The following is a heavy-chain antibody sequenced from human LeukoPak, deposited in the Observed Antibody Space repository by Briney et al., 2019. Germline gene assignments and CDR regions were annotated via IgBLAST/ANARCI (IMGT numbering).Heavy chain of an antibody. CDR1: GFTFDDYA. J-gene: IGHJ2*01. D-gene: IGHD3-16*01. CDR2: ISWNSGSL. Sequence: GRSLRLSCAASGFTFDDYAMHWVRQAPGKGLEWVSGISWNSGSLGYADSVKGRFTISRDNAKNSLYLQMNSLRAEDMALYYCANDISPWGLWYFDLWGRGTLVTVSS. V-gene: IGHV3-9*03. CDR3: ANDISPWGLWYFDL.